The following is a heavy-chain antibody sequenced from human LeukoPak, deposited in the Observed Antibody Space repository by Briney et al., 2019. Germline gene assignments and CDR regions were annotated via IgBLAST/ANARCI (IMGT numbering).Heavy chain of an antibody. CDR3: ARVAVGAHFDY. CDR2: ISAYNGNT. Sequence: ASVKVSCKASGYTFTSYGISWVRQAPGQGLEWMGWISAYNGNTNYAQRLQGRVTMTTDTSTSTASMELRSLRSDDTAVYYCARVAVGAHFDYWGQGTLVTVSS. J-gene: IGHJ4*02. D-gene: IGHD1-26*01. V-gene: IGHV1-18*01. CDR1: GYTFTSYG.